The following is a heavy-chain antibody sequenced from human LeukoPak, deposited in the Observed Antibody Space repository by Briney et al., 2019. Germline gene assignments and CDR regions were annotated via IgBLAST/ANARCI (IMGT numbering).Heavy chain of an antibody. Sequence: GGSLRLSCAASGFTFSSYWMSWVRQTPGKGLEWVANINQEGSEKWSVDSVKGRFTISRDNAKNSLYLQTDSLRAEDTAVYYCARIVVAGHFDFWGQGTLVTVSS. CDR2: INQEGSEK. J-gene: IGHJ4*02. D-gene: IGHD3-22*01. V-gene: IGHV3-7*01. CDR1: GFTFSSYW. CDR3: ARIVVAGHFDF.